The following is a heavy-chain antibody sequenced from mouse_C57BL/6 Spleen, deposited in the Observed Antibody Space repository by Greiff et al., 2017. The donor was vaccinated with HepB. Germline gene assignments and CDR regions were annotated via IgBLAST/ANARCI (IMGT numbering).Heavy chain of an antibody. Sequence: QVQLQQPGAELVRPGSSVKLSCKASGYTFTSYWMDRVKQRPGQGLEWIGNIYPSDSETHYNQKFKDKATLTVDKSSSTAYMQLSSLTSEDSAVYYCARGGDGYSYFDYWGQGTTLTVSS. V-gene: IGHV1-61*01. CDR2: IYPSDSET. CDR3: ARGGDGYSYFDY. J-gene: IGHJ2*01. D-gene: IGHD2-3*01. CDR1: GYTFTSYW.